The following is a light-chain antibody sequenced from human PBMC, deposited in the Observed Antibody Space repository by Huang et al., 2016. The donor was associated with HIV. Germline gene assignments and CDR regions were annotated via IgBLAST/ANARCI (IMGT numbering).Light chain of an antibody. CDR1: QSVSTQ. Sequence: EIVMTQSPATLSVSPGERATLSCRASQSVSTQLAWYRQQPGQPPRLHIYGASTRATGGPARLSGSGFGTEFTLTISSLQSEDFGVYYCQQYNNWPPWTFGQGTRLEIK. CDR2: GAS. J-gene: IGKJ5*01. CDR3: QQYNNWPPWT. V-gene: IGKV3-15*01.